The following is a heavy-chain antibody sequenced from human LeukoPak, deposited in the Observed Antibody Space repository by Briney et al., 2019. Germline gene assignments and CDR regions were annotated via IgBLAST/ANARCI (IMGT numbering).Heavy chain of an antibody. J-gene: IGHJ4*02. CDR3: ARSDYDIFDY. D-gene: IGHD3-9*01. Sequence: SETLSPTCTVSGGSISSYYWSWIRQPPGKGLEWIGYIYYSGSTNYNPSLKSRVTISVDTSKNQFSLKLSSVTAADTAVYYCARSDYDIFDYWGQGTLVTVSS. CDR2: IYYSGST. V-gene: IGHV4-59*01. CDR1: GGSISSYY.